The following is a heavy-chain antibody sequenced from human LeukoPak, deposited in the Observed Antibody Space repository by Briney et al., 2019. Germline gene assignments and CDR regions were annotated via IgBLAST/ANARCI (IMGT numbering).Heavy chain of an antibody. Sequence: GASVKVSCKASGYTFTSYYMHWVRQAPGQGLEWMGWINPNSGGTNYAQKFQGRVTMTRDTSISTAYMELSRLRSDDTAVYYCARSDYYDSSGYVDYWGQGTLVTVSS. J-gene: IGHJ4*02. CDR1: GYTFTSYY. CDR3: ARSDYYDSSGYVDY. D-gene: IGHD3-22*01. V-gene: IGHV1-2*02. CDR2: INPNSGGT.